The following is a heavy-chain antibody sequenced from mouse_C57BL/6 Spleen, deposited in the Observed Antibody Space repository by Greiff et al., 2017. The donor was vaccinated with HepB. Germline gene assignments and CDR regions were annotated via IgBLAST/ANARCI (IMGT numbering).Heavy chain of an antibody. J-gene: IGHJ4*01. Sequence: VQLQESGAELVRPGASVTLSCKASGYTFTDYEMHWVKQTPVHGLEWIGAIDPETGGTAYNQKFKGKAILTADKSSSTAYMELRSLTSEDSAVYYCTRSLYDYDEGDYYAMDYWGQGTSVTVSS. CDR2: IDPETGGT. CDR3: TRSLYDYDEGDYYAMDY. V-gene: IGHV1-15*01. D-gene: IGHD2-4*01. CDR1: GYTFTDYE.